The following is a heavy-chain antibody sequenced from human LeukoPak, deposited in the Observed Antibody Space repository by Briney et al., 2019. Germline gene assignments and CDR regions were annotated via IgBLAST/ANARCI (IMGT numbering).Heavy chain of an antibody. J-gene: IGHJ3*02. CDR2: IYENDEK. CDR3: AHRRRGVASDI. CDR1: GFSLSSGAVG. Sequence: SGPTLVNPTQTLTLTCTFSGFSLSSGAVGVGWIRQPPGGALEWLGVIYENDEKLYSSSLQNRLSITKDTSKNQVVLTMANMEPVDTATYYCAHRRRGVASDIWGQGTKVNVSS. D-gene: IGHD2-15*01. V-gene: IGHV2-5*01.